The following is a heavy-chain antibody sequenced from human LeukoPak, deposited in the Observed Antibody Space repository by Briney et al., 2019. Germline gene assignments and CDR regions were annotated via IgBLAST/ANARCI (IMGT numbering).Heavy chain of an antibody. CDR2: INPNSGGT. CDR3: APGGAIDY. J-gene: IGHJ4*02. CDR1: GYTFTNYG. D-gene: IGHD3-10*01. Sequence: ASVKVSCKASGYTFTNYGINWVRQAPGQGLEWMGWINPNSGGTNYAQKFQGRVSMTRDTSISTAYMELSRLRSDDTAMYYCAPGGAIDYWGPGTLVTVSS. V-gene: IGHV1-2*02.